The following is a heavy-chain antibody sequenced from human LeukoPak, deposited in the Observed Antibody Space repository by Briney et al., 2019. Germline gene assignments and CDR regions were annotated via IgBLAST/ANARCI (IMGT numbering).Heavy chain of an antibody. V-gene: IGHV4-31*03. D-gene: IGHD2-2*01. J-gene: IGHJ4*02. CDR1: GDSISSGGYY. CDR3: ARDRGVAADQSSRNFDY. CDR2: IYYSGST. Sequence: SQTLSLTCTVSGDSISSGGYYWSWIRQHPGKGLEWIGYIYYSGSTYYNPSLKSRVTISVDTSKNQFSLKLSSVTAADTAVYYCARDRGVAADQSSRNFDYWGQGTLVTGSS.